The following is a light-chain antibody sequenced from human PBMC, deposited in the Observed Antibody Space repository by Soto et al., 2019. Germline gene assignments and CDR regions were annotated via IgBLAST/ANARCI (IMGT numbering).Light chain of an antibody. CDR3: SSYTTSTTPYVL. V-gene: IGLV2-14*01. Sequence: QSALIQPASVSGSPGQSITISCTGTSRDVGGSNYVSWYQHHPHRAPKLLIYEVNYRPSGVSSRFSGSKSGNTASLTISGLQAEDEADYHCSSYTTSTTPYVLFGGGTKVTVL. CDR2: EVN. CDR1: SRDVGGSNY. J-gene: IGLJ2*01.